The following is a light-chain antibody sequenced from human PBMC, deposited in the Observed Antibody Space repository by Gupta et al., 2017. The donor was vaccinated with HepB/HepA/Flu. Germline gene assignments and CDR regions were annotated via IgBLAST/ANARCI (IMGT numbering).Light chain of an antibody. CDR1: ETIDSNY. V-gene: IGKV3-20*01. J-gene: IGKJ4*02. Sequence: EIVLTQSPATLSLSPGKRATLSCRASETIDSNYLSCYRQKLGQPPRLLLFSATSRATGIPDRFSGSGYGTDLNLTISILDPEDFAVYYCQHFVASPAITFGGGTKVEIE. CDR2: SAT. CDR3: QHFVASPAIT.